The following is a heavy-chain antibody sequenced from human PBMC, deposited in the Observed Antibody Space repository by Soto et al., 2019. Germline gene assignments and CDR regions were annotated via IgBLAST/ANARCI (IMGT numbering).Heavy chain of an antibody. CDR1: GFTFSTYA. D-gene: IGHD1-26*01. CDR2: ISATGAGT. CDR3: ALRKTGSYFDY. V-gene: IGHV3-23*01. J-gene: IGHJ4*02. Sequence: GRALRVSCAASGFTFSTYAMSWVRQAPGKGLEWVSAISATGAGTYYADSVKGRFTISRDNSKNTLHLQMNSLRAEDTAVYYCALRKTGSYFDYWGQGTLVPVSS.